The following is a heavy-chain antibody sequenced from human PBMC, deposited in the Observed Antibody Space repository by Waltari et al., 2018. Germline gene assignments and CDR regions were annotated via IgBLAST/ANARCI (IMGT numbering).Heavy chain of an antibody. CDR1: GFPVTDYW. D-gene: IGHD5-18*01. CDR2: INKDGTDK. Sequence: EVQLVDSGGGLVQPGESLRLSCATSGFPVTDYWMSWLRQAPGRGPEWVATINKDGTDKYYVDSVEGRFTISRDNAKNSLYLQMNSLRAEDTALYYCRVYSHGPFDVWGQGTMVTVSS. CDR3: RVYSHGPFDV. V-gene: IGHV3-7*01. J-gene: IGHJ3*01.